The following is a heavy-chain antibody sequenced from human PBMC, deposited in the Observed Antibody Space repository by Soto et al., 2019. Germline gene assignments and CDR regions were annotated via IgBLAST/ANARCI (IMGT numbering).Heavy chain of an antibody. D-gene: IGHD2-8*01. CDR1: GFTVNSNY. CDR2: IYSGGTT. V-gene: IGHV3-53*01. Sequence: GGSLRLSCAASGFTVNSNYMTWVRQAPGKGLEWVSIIYSGGTTYYADSVNGRFTISRDNWKNTLYLQMNSLRADDTAVYYCARGNGAYGMDVWGQGTTVTVSS. J-gene: IGHJ6*02. CDR3: ARGNGAYGMDV.